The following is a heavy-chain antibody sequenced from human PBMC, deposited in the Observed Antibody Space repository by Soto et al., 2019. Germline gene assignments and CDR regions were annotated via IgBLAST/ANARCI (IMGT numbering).Heavy chain of an antibody. CDR1: GFTFSSYG. CDR3: AKEGGYYSKHADY. D-gene: IGHD4-4*01. V-gene: IGHV3-30*18. CDR2: ISYDGRNK. J-gene: IGHJ4*02. Sequence: QVQPVESGGGVVQPGRSLRLSCAASGFTFSSYGMHWVRQAPGKGLEWVAVISYDGRNKYYADSVKGRFTISRDNSKNTLYLQMNSLRAEDTAVYYCAKEGGYYSKHADYWGQGTRVTFSS.